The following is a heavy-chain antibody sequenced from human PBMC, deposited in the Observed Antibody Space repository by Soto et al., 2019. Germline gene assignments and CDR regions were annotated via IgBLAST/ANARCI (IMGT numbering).Heavy chain of an antibody. Sequence: EVQLVQSGAEVKKPGESLKISCKGSGYSFTSYWIGWVRQMPGKGLEWMGIIYPGDSDTRYSPSFQGQVTISADKSISTAYLQWSSLKASDTAMYYCARHSNIGYCSGGSCYGYYYYMDVWGKGTTVAVSS. CDR1: GYSFTSYW. CDR3: ARHSNIGYCSGGSCYGYYYYMDV. CDR2: IYPGDSDT. V-gene: IGHV5-51*01. D-gene: IGHD2-15*01. J-gene: IGHJ6*03.